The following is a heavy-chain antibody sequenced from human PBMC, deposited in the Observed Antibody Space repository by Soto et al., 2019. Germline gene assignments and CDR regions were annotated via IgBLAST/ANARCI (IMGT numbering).Heavy chain of an antibody. Sequence: GGSLRLSCVGSGFTFSDFYMSWIRQAPGKGLEWVSHSSNSGSSVDYADSVKGRFTISRDNAKNSLYLQMNSLRAEGTAVYYCARGAYYYDSSGFLFGFWGQGTLVTVSS. D-gene: IGHD3-22*01. CDR3: ARGAYYYDSSGFLFGF. V-gene: IGHV3-11*01. J-gene: IGHJ4*02. CDR1: GFTFSDFY. CDR2: SSNSGSSV.